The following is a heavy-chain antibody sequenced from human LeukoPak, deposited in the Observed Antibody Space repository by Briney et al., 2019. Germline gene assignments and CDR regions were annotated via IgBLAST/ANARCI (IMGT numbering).Heavy chain of an antibody. V-gene: IGHV4-34*01. D-gene: IGHD6-13*01. Sequence: SETLSLTCAVYGGSFSGYYWSWIRQPPGKGLEWIGEINHSGSTNYNPSLKSRVTISVDTSKNQFSLKLSSVTAADTAVYYCARLSSSSNDAFDIWGQGTMVTVSS. CDR2: INHSGST. CDR3: ARLSSSSNDAFDI. J-gene: IGHJ3*02. CDR1: GGSFSGYY.